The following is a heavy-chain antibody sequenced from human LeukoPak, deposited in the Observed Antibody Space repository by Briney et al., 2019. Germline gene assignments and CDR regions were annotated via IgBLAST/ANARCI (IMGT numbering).Heavy chain of an antibody. J-gene: IGHJ4*02. CDR3: AKVSVCYGCYLDY. CDR1: GYTFSNHG. D-gene: IGHD3-16*01. V-gene: IGHV3-23*01. Sequence: GSLRLSCAASGYTFSNHGLTWVRQAPGKGLEWVSTINGAGDNTYYAETVKGRFTISRDNSKNTLYLQMHSLRAEDTAIYYCAKVSVCYGCYLDYWGQGTLVTVS. CDR2: INGAGDNT.